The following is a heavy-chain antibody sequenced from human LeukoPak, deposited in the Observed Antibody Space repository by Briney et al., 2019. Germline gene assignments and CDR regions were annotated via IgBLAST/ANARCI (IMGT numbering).Heavy chain of an antibody. CDR2: ISGSGGST. V-gene: IGHV3-23*01. CDR3: AGQRGHQGDNWFDP. Sequence: GGSLRLSCVVSGFTVSNNHMSWVRQAPGKGLEWVSAISGSGGSTYYADSVKGRFTISRDNSKNTLYLQMNSLRAEDTAVYYCAGQRGHQGDNWFDPWGQGTLVTVSS. D-gene: IGHD3-10*01. J-gene: IGHJ5*02. CDR1: GFTVSNNH.